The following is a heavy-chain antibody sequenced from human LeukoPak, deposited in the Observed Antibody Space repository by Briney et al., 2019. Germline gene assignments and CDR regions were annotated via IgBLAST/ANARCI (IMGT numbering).Heavy chain of an antibody. J-gene: IGHJ6*03. Sequence: SETLSLTCTVSGGSISSHYWSWIRQPPGKGLEWIGSIYYSGSTYYNPSLKSRVTISVDTSKNQFSLKLSSVTAADTAVYYCARVYGDDYYMDVWGKGTTVTVSS. D-gene: IGHD5-12*01. V-gene: IGHV4-39*07. CDR3: ARVYGDDYYMDV. CDR1: GGSISSHY. CDR2: IYYSGST.